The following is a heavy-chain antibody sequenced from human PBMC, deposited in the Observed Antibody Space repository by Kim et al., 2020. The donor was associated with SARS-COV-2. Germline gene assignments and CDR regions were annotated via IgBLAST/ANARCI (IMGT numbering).Heavy chain of an antibody. CDR3: AKDRDFGIWFDP. CDR1: GFTFSSYG. D-gene: IGHD3-3*01. V-gene: IGHV3-30*18. CDR2: ISYDGSNK. Sequence: GGSLRLSCAASGFTFSSYGMHWVRQAPGKGLEWVAVISYDGSNKYYADSVKGRFTISRDNSKNTLYLQMNSLRAEDTAVYYCAKDRDFGIWFDPWGQGTLVTVSS. J-gene: IGHJ5*02.